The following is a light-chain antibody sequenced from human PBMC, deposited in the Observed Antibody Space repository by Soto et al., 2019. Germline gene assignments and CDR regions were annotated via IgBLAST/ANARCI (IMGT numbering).Light chain of an antibody. Sequence: DIQMTQSPSTLSASVGDRVTITCRASQSFGRWLAWYQQKPGKAPELLIYKTSTLERGVPSRFSGSGSETEFTLTISSLQPDDFATYYCQEYKTGPGYNFGQGTRIEIK. V-gene: IGKV1-5*03. CDR1: QSFGRW. CDR3: QEYKTGPGYN. J-gene: IGKJ2*01. CDR2: KTS.